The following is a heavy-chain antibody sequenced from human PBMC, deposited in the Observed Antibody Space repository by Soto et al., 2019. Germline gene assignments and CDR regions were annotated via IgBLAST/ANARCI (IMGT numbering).Heavy chain of an antibody. CDR2: ISGSGGST. CDR1: GFTFSSYA. Sequence: GGSLRLSCAASGFTFSSYAMGWVRQAPGKGLEWVSAISGSGGSTYYADSVKGRFTISRDNSKNTLYLQMNSLRAEDTAVYYCAKVGGYIAAAGTDYWGQGTLVTVSS. D-gene: IGHD6-13*01. J-gene: IGHJ4*02. CDR3: AKVGGYIAAAGTDY. V-gene: IGHV3-23*01.